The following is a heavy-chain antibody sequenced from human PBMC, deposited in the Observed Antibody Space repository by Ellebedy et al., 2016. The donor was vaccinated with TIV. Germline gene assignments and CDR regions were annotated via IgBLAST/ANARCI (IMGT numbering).Heavy chain of an antibody. J-gene: IGHJ3*01. CDR2: ISYDGSNK. Sequence: GGSLRLSXAASGLTFSTYAMHWVRQAPGKGLEWVAVISYDGSNKYHADSVKGRFTISRDNSKNTLYVQMDSLRAEDTAVYYCARDYGSSSGVSPAAFDFWGQGTMVTVSS. V-gene: IGHV3-30-3*01. CDR1: GLTFSTYA. CDR3: ARDYGSSSGVSPAAFDF. D-gene: IGHD6-6*01.